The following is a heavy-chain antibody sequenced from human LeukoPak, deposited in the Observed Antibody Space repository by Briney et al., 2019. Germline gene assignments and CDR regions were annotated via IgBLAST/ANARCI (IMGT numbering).Heavy chain of an antibody. V-gene: IGHV3-30*18. D-gene: IGHD4-11*01. CDR2: ISYDGSNK. CDR1: GFTFSSYG. Sequence: PGGSLRLSCAASGFTFSSYGMYWVRQAPGKGLEWVAVISYDGSNKYYADSVKGRFTISRDNSKNTLYLQMNSLRAEDTAVYYCAKILPDTVTADYWGQGTLVTV. CDR3: AKILPDTVTADY. J-gene: IGHJ4*02.